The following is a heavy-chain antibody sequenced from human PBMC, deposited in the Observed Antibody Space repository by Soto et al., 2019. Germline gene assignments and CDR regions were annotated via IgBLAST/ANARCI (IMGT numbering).Heavy chain of an antibody. J-gene: IGHJ5*02. D-gene: IGHD6-19*01. V-gene: IGHV4-59*01. CDR2: IYYSGST. CDR1: GGSISSYY. CDR3: ARVWAVAGKPGWFDP. Sequence: QVQLQESGPGLVKPLETLSLTCTVSGGSISSYYWSWIRQPPGKGLEWIGYIYYSGSTNYNPSLKSRVTISVDTSKNQFSLKLSSVTAADTAVYYCARVWAVAGKPGWFDPWGQGTLVTVSS.